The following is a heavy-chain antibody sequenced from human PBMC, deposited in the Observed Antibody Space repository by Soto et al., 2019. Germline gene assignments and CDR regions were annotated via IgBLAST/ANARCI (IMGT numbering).Heavy chain of an antibody. D-gene: IGHD4-17*01. J-gene: IGHJ6*02. Sequence: GGALRLSCAASGFTHSSYEMRWVRQAPGKGLEWVSYISSSGSTIYYADSVKGRFTISRDNAKNSLYLQMNSLRAEDTAVYYCARGAAVTWYYYYGMDVWGQGTTVTVSS. CDR2: ISSSGSTI. V-gene: IGHV3-48*03. CDR1: GFTHSSYE. CDR3: ARGAAVTWYYYYGMDV.